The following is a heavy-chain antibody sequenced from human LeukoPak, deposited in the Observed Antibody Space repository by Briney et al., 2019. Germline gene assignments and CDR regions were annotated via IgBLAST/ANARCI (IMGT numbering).Heavy chain of an antibody. CDR3: ARDLMDYGDHFDY. D-gene: IGHD4-17*01. J-gene: IGHJ4*02. V-gene: IGHV4-39*07. Sequence: SETLSLTCTVSGGSISSSSYYWGWIRQPPGKGLKWIGSIYYSGSTYYNPSLKSRVTISVDTSKNQFYLKLSSVTAADTAVYYCARDLMDYGDHFDYWGQGTLVTVSS. CDR1: GGSISSSSYY. CDR2: IYYSGST.